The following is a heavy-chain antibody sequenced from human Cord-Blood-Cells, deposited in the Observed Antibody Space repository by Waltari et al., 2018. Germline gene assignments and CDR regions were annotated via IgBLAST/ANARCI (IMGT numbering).Heavy chain of an antibody. CDR1: GFTVSSNY. Sequence: EVQLVESGGGLIQPGGSMRLSCAASGFTVSSNYLRWVRQAPGKGLEWVSVIYSGGSTYYADSVKGRFTISRDNSKNTLYLQMNSLRAEDTAVYYCARKYSYGYYFDYWGQGTLVTVSS. V-gene: IGHV3-53*01. J-gene: IGHJ4*02. D-gene: IGHD5-18*01. CDR3: ARKYSYGYYFDY. CDR2: IYSGGST.